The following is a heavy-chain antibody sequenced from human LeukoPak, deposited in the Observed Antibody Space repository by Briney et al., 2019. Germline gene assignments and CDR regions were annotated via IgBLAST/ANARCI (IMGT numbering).Heavy chain of an antibody. D-gene: IGHD3-10*01. CDR1: GSTFSTYA. CDR3: AGDDGSGSSYPEPPVDY. CDR2: ISFDGNTE. J-gene: IGHJ4*02. V-gene: IGHV3-30-3*01. Sequence: GGSLRLSCAASGSTFSTYAMHWVRQAPGKGLEWMAVISFDGNTEYYADSVKGRFTISRDNSKNTLYLQMNSLRTEDTAVYYCAGDDGSGSSYPEPPVDYWGQGTLVTVSS.